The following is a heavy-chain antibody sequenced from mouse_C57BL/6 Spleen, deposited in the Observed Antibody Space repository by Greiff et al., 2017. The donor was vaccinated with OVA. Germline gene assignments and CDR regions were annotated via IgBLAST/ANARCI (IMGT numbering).Heavy chain of an antibody. CDR2: INPNNGGT. CDR1: GYTFTDYY. D-gene: IGHD2-3*01. V-gene: IGHV1-26*01. Sequence: VQLQQSGPELVKPGASVKISCKASGYTFTDYYMNWVKQSHGKSLEWIGDINPNNGGTSYNQKFKGKATLTVDKSSSTAYMELRSLTSEDSAVDYCARNDGPYYFDYWGQGTTLTVSS. CDR3: ARNDGPYYFDY. J-gene: IGHJ2*01.